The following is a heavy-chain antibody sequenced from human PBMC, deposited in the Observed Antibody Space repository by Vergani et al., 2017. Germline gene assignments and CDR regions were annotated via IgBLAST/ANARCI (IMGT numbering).Heavy chain of an antibody. Sequence: QVQLQESGPGLVKPSETLSLTCAVSGYSISSGYYWGWIRQPPGKGLDWIGSIYHSGSTYYNPSLKSRVTISVDTSKNQFSLKLSSVTAADTAVYYCARPYGDYWAEYFQHWGQGTLVTVSS. J-gene: IGHJ1*01. CDR1: GYSISSGYY. D-gene: IGHD4-17*01. CDR3: ARPYGDYWAEYFQH. CDR2: IYHSGST. V-gene: IGHV4-38-2*01.